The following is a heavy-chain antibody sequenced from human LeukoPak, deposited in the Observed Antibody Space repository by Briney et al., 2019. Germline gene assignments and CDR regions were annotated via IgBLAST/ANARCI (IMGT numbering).Heavy chain of an antibody. V-gene: IGHV4-38-2*01. CDR2: IYHSGST. CDR3: ARTSLFWFDP. D-gene: IGHD3-10*01. CDR1: GYSISSGYY. J-gene: IGHJ5*02. Sequence: SETLSLTCAVSGYSISSGYYWGWIRQPPGKGLEWIGSIYHSGSTYHNPSLKSRVTISVDTSKNQFSLKLSSVTAADTAVYYCARTSLFWFDPWGQGTLVTVSS.